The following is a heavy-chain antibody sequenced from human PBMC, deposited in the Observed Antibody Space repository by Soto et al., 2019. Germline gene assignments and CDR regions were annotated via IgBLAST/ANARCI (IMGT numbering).Heavy chain of an antibody. Sequence: GESLKISCKTSGYSFISYWVAWVRQLPGKGLEWMGTFYPGDSTSTYSPSFQGQVTISVDTSITTAYLQLNSLKASDTAMYYCARIIGYCRNNDCSRTFDVWGQGTMVTVSS. CDR3: ARIIGYCRNNDCSRTFDV. D-gene: IGHD2-15*01. CDR2: FYPGDSTS. CDR1: GYSFISYW. V-gene: IGHV5-51*01. J-gene: IGHJ3*01.